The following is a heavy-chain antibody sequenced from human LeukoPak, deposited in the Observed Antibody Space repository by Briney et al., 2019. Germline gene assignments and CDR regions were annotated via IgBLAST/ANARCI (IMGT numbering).Heavy chain of an antibody. Sequence: GGSLRLSCAASGFTVSSNYMSWVRQAPGKGLEWVSVIYSGGSTYYADSVKGRFTISRDNSKNTLYLQMNSLRAEDTAVYYCARGPGRYDFWSGYYSFRKGIMDVWGKGTTVTVSS. D-gene: IGHD3-3*01. CDR1: GFTVSSNY. V-gene: IGHV3-66*02. J-gene: IGHJ6*03. CDR3: ARGPGRYDFWSGYYSFRKGIMDV. CDR2: IYSGGST.